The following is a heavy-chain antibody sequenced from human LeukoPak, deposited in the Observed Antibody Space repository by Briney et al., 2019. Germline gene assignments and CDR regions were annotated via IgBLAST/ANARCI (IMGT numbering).Heavy chain of an antibody. CDR3: AKLEASSSWYKPFDY. D-gene: IGHD6-13*01. CDR1: GFTFSSYA. V-gene: IGHV3-23*01. Sequence: GGSLRLSCAASGFTFSSYAMSWVRQAPGKGLEWVSAISGSGGSTYYADSVKGRFTVSRDNSKNTLYLQMNSLRAEDTAVYYCAKLEASSSWYKPFDYWGQGTLVTVSS. CDR2: ISGSGGST. J-gene: IGHJ4*02.